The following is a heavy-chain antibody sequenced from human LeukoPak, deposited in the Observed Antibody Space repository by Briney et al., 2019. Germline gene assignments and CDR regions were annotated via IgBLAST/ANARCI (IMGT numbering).Heavy chain of an antibody. D-gene: IGHD6-25*01. Sequence: SETLSLTCTVSGGSISTSSYCWGWIRQPPGKGLEWIGRISYSGTTYYNPSLKSRVTISVDTSNNQFSLRLSSVTAADTAVYFCARHPSSAWHADYWGQGTLVTVSS. CDR1: GGSISTSSYC. CDR2: ISYSGTT. CDR3: ARHPSSAWHADY. V-gene: IGHV4-39*01. J-gene: IGHJ4*02.